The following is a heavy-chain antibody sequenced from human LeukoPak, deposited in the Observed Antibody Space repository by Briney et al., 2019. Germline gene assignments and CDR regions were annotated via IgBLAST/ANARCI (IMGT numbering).Heavy chain of an antibody. D-gene: IGHD2-15*01. J-gene: IGHJ4*02. V-gene: IGHV1-2*02. CDR2: INPNSGGT. CDR3: ARSQYCSGGSCYRFVFDY. CDR1: GYTFTGYY. Sequence: ASMKVSCTASGYTFTGYYMHWVRQAPGQGLEWMGWINPNSGGTNYAQKFQGRVTMTRDTSISTAYMELSRLRSDDTAVYYCARSQYCSGGSCYRFVFDYWGQGTLVTVSS.